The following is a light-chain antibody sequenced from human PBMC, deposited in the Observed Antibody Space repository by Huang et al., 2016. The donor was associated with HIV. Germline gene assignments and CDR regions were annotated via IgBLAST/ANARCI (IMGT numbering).Light chain of an antibody. V-gene: IGKV3D-15*01. CDR3: QHYNNWPPWT. CDR1: QGVSNN. J-gene: IGKJ1*01. Sequence: EIVMTQSPATLSVSPGERATLPCRASQGVSNNIAWYQQKPGQTPRLLIHGASTRATGSAAKFSGRGSGTDFTLTITSLQPEDSAVYYCQHYNNWPPWTFGPGTQVEI. CDR2: GAS.